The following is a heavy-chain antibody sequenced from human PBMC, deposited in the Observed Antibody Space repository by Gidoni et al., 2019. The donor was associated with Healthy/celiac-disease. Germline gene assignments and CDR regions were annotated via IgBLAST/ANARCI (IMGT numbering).Heavy chain of an antibody. CDR3: ASINYFGARSHYYYGMDV. Sequence: QVQLQQWGAGLLKSSETLSLTCAVYGGSFSGYYWSCIRQPPGKGLEWIGEINHSGSTNYNPSLKSRVTISVDTSKNQFSLKLSSVTAADTAVYYCASINYFGARSHYYYGMDVWGQGTTVTVSS. J-gene: IGHJ6*02. V-gene: IGHV4-34*01. D-gene: IGHD3-10*01. CDR2: INHSGST. CDR1: GGSFSGYY.